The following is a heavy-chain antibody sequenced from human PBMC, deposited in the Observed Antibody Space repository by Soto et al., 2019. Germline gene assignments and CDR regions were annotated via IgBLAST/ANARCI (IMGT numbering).Heavy chain of an antibody. CDR3: ATGGHNDGYNFYHGMDV. J-gene: IGHJ6*02. D-gene: IGHD3-16*01. CDR2: VIPLFDTA. Sequence: QVQVVQSGAEVKKPGSSVKVSCKVSGGIFTNNAISWVRQAPGQGLEWLGGVIPLFDTAYYAQIFQGRLRISADGATTTAYMELSGLTSADTAVYFCATGGHNDGYNFYHGMDVWGQGTTVTVS. CDR1: GGIFTNNA. V-gene: IGHV1-69*01.